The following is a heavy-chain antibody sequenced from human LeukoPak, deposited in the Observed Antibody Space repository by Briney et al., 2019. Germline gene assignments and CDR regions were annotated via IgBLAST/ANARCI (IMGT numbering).Heavy chain of an antibody. CDR1: VGSINSYY. V-gene: IGHV4-59*08. J-gene: IGHJ3*02. CDR3: ARQPGGTAAFDI. CDR2: ISYTGGET. D-gene: IGHD1-14*01. Sequence: PPETLSLTCTVSVGSINSYYWSWIRQPPGRGLEWVGYISYTGGETNYNRSLKRRLTISVDTSKNTFSLMLTSVTAADTVVYYCARQPGGTAAFDIWAQRTMVTVSS.